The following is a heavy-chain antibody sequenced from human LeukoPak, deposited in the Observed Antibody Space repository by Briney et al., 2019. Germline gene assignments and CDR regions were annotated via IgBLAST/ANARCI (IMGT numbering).Heavy chain of an antibody. CDR1: GFTFSNYG. CDR2: ISGSGTST. V-gene: IGHV3-23*01. CDR3: AKWVEMATIWTPFDY. D-gene: IGHD5-24*01. J-gene: IGHJ4*02. Sequence: PGGSLRLSCAASGFTFSNYGMNWLRQAPGKGLEWVSTISGSGTSTYYADSVKGRFTISRDNSKNTLYLQMNSLRAEDTAVYYCAKWVEMATIWTPFDYWGQGTLVTVSS.